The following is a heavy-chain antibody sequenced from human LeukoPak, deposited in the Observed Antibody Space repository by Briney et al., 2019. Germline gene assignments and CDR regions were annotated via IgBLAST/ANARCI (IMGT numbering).Heavy chain of an antibody. D-gene: IGHD5-18*01. CDR2: IHSGDST. CDR1: GFNASNNF. V-gene: IGHV3-66*01. CDR3: ASEWRQLWNDAFNI. Sequence: AGGSLRLSCTASGFNASNNFMSWVRRAPGKGLEWVSIIHSGDSTYYADSVKGRFTISRDNSKNTLYLQMNSLRVEDTAIYYCASEWRQLWNDAFNIWGQGTMVTVSS. J-gene: IGHJ3*02.